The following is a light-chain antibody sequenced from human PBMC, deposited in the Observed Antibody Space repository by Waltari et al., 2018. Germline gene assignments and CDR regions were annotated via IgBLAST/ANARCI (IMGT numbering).Light chain of an antibody. CDR1: GGPSGNA. CDR2: LNSVGSH. J-gene: IGLJ3*02. CDR3: HTWGTDSRV. Sequence: QLVLTQSASTPPSLVASVKLTCTLSGGPSGNAIAWRHHQPEKGPRYLMKLNSVGSHHKGNGIPDRCSDSSTGAERYLCISSAQAEDEAYYYCHTWGTDSRVFGGGTKLTVL. V-gene: IGLV4-69*01.